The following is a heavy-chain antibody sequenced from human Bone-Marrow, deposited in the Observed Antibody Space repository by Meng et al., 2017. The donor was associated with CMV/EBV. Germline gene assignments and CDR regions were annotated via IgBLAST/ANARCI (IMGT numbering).Heavy chain of an antibody. J-gene: IGHJ4*02. CDR3: AKIGWEYDDS. CDR1: GFTVSSNY. CDR2: ISSSSGST. V-gene: IGHV3-23*01. D-gene: IGHD1-26*01. Sequence: GESLKISCAASGFTVSSNYMSWVRQAAGKGLEWVSTISSSSGSTYYADSVKGRFTISRDNSKNTLYLQMNSLRADDTAGDYCAKIGWEYDDSWGQGTLVTVSS.